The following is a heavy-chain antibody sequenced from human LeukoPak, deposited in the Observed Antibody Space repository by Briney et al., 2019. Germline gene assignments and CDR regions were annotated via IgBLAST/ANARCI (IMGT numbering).Heavy chain of an antibody. J-gene: IGHJ5*02. CDR3: AKDVGSRSNIKNWFDP. CDR2: ISGSGGST. D-gene: IGHD6-13*01. CDR1: GFTFSSYA. Sequence: PGGSLRLSCAASGFTFSSYAMSWVRQAPGKGLEWVSAISGSGGSTYYADSVKGRFTISRDNSKNTLYLQMNSLRAEDTALYYCAKDVGSRSNIKNWFDPWGQGTLVTVSS. V-gene: IGHV3-23*01.